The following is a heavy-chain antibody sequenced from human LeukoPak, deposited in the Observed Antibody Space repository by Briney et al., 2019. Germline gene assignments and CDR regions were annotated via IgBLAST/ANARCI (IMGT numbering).Heavy chain of an antibody. D-gene: IGHD2-2*01. Sequence: PGGSLRLSCAVSGLTFSNFKMNWVRQAPGKGLEWVSYISDSGRSTFYADSVKGRFTISRDNSKNTLYLQMNSLRAEDTAVYYCAKDRGGIVVVPAAMDVWGKGTRLPSPQ. J-gene: IGHJ6*04. CDR1: GLTFSNFK. CDR2: ISDSGRST. V-gene: IGHV3-48*01. CDR3: AKDRGGIVVVPAAMDV.